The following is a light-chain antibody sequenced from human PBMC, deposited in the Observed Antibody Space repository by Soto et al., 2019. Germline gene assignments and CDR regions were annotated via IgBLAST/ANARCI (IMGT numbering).Light chain of an antibody. J-gene: IGLJ1*01. CDR3: TSYAGNNNFCV. CDR1: SSDDGGYDY. V-gene: IGLV2-8*01. CDR2: EVS. Sequence: QSALTQPPSASGSPGQSVTISCIGTSSDDGGYDYVSWYQQHPGKAPKLIISEVSKRPSGVPDRFSGSKSGNTASLTVSGLQAEDESDYYCTSYAGNNNFCVFGTGTKLTVL.